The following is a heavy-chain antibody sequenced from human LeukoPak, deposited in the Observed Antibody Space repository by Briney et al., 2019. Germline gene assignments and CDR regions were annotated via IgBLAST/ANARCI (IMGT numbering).Heavy chain of an antibody. CDR2: ISGSGGST. D-gene: IGHD3-22*01. CDR1: GFTFSSYA. V-gene: IGHV3-23*01. J-gene: IGHJ4*02. Sequence: GGSLRLSCAASGFTFSSYAMSWVRQAPGKGLEWVSAISGSGGSTYYADSVKGRFTISRDNSKNTLYLQMNSLRAEDTAVYYCAKDRAPYYYDSSGYYYDXWGQGTLVTVSS. CDR3: AKDRAPYYYDSSGYYYDX.